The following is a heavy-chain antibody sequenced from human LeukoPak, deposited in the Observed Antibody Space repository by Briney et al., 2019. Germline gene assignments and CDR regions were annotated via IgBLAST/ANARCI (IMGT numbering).Heavy chain of an antibody. CDR2: ISSSSSTI. J-gene: IGHJ3*02. V-gene: IGHV3-48*01. Sequence: RSGGSLRLSCAASGFTFSSYSMNWVRQAPGKGLEWVSYISSSSSTIYYADSAKGRFTISRDNAKNSLYLQMNSLRAEDTAVYYCARDMTTVTMAAFDIWGQGTMVTVSS. D-gene: IGHD4-17*01. CDR1: GFTFSSYS. CDR3: ARDMTTVTMAAFDI.